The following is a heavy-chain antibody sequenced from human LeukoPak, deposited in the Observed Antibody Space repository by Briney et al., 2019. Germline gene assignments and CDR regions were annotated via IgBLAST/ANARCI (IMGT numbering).Heavy chain of an antibody. CDR1: GGSFSGYY. V-gene: IGHV4-34*01. J-gene: IGHJ6*03. CDR3: ARGYGSSTSCPTHYYYMDV. D-gene: IGHD2-2*01. CDR2: LNHSGST. Sequence: PSETLSLTCAVYGGSFSGYYWRWLRQPPGKGLEWIGELNHSGSTNYNPSLKSRVTISVDTSMNQFSLKLSSVTAADTAVYYCARGYGSSTSCPTHYYYMDVGCKGTTVIVS.